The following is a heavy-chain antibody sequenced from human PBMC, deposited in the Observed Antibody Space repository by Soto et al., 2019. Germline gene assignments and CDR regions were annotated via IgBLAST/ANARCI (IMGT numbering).Heavy chain of an antibody. CDR3: ARGALLGGDYGANFDY. D-gene: IGHD4-17*01. Sequence: QVQLVQSGAEVKKPGSSVKVSCKASGGTFSSYAISWVRQAPGQGLEWMGGIIPIFGTANYAQKFLGRVTITADESTSTAYMELRSLRSEDTAVYYCARGALLGGDYGANFDYWGQGTLVTVSS. J-gene: IGHJ4*02. CDR1: GGTFSSYA. V-gene: IGHV1-69*12. CDR2: IIPIFGTA.